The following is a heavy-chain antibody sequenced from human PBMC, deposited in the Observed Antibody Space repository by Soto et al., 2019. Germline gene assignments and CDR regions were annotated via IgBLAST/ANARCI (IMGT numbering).Heavy chain of an antibody. CDR2: INPSGGST. J-gene: IGHJ6*02. Sequence: ASVKVSCKASGYTFTSYYMHWVRQAPGQGLEWMGIINPSGGSTSYAQKFQGRVTMTRDTSTSTVYMELSSLRSEDTAVYYCARVQDPEKYYYYYYGMDVWGQGTTVTVSS. CDR3: ARVQDPEKYYYYYYGMDV. D-gene: IGHD2-15*01. V-gene: IGHV1-46*01. CDR1: GYTFTSYY.